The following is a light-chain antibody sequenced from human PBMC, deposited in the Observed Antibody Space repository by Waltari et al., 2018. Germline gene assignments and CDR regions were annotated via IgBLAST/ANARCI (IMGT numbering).Light chain of an antibody. CDR1: QGINNW. Sequence: DIQMTQSPSSLSASVGDRVTMTFRASQGINNWLAWYQQVPGRAPKLLIYSASSLQSGVPSRFSGSGSGTNFTLTITSLQPEDFATYYCQQADSFPLTFGGGTKVEIK. CDR3: QQADSFPLT. J-gene: IGKJ4*01. V-gene: IGKV1-12*01. CDR2: SAS.